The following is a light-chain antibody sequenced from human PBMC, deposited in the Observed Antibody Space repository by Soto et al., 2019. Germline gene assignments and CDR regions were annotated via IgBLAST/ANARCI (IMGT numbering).Light chain of an antibody. Sequence: DIQMTQSPSTLSASVGDRVTITCRASQSISSSWLAWYQQKPGKAPNLLIYKASTLETGVPSRFSGSGSGTEFTLTITSLQPDDFATYYCEQANSYPYTFGHGTNLEMK. CDR1: QSISSSW. CDR3: EQANSYPYT. V-gene: IGKV1-5*03. J-gene: IGKJ2*01. CDR2: KAS.